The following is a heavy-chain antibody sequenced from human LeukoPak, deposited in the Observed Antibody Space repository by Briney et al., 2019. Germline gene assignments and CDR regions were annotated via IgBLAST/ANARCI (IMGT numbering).Heavy chain of an antibody. CDR3: AKDRPLNWGYYFDY. D-gene: IGHD7-27*01. Sequence: PGGSLRLSCAAAGFTFSSYAMSWVRQAPGKGLEWVSAISSSGGSTYYADSVKGRFTISRDTSKNTLYLQMNSLRAEDTAVYYFAKDRPLNWGYYFDYWGQGTLVTVYS. CDR1: GFTFSSYA. CDR2: ISSSGGST. J-gene: IGHJ4*02. V-gene: IGHV3-23*01.